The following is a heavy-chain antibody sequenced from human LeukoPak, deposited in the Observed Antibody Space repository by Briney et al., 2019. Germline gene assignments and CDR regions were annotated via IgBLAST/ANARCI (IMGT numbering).Heavy chain of an antibody. CDR1: GFTFSSYSMN. V-gene: IGHV4-39*01. CDR3: ARSEWLVRGGDDY. Sequence: GSLRLSCAASGFTFSSYSMNWVRQPPGKGLEWIGSIYYSGSTYYNPSLKSRVTISVDTSKNQFSLQLSSVTAADTAVYYCARSEWLVRGGDDYWGQGTLVTVSS. D-gene: IGHD6-19*01. CDR2: IYYSGST. J-gene: IGHJ4*02.